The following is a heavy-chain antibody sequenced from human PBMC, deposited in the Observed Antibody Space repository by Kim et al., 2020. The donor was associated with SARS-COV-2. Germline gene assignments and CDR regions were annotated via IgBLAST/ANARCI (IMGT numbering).Heavy chain of an antibody. J-gene: IGHJ4*02. Sequence: SETLSLTCTVSGGSISSSSYYWGWIRQPPGKGLEWIGSIYYSGSTYYNPSLKSRVTISVDTSKNQFSLKLSSVTAADTAVYYCALPEGGRAHADYWGQGTLVTVSS. V-gene: IGHV4-39*01. CDR2: IYYSGST. CDR1: GGSISSSSYY. D-gene: IGHD2-2*01. CDR3: ALPEGGRAHADY.